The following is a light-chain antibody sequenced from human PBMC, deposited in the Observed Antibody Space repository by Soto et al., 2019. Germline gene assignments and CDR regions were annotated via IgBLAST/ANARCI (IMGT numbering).Light chain of an antibody. J-gene: IGLJ1*01. CDR2: DVS. CDR1: SSDVGAYDY. V-gene: IGLV2-11*01. CDR3: CSYAGTYKV. Sequence: QSALTQPRSVSGSPGQSVAISCTGTSSDVGAYDYVSWYQQHPGKAPKLMIYDVSKRPSGVPDRFSGSKSGNTASLTISWLQAEDESDYYCCSYAGTYKVFGTGTKVTVL.